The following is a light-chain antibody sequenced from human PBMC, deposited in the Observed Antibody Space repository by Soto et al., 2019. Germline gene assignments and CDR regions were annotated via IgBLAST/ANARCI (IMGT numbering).Light chain of an antibody. CDR2: SNN. CDR1: SSNIGRNT. CDR3: AAWDDSLNAVG. J-gene: IGLJ2*01. Sequence: QSVLTQPPSASGTPGQRVTISCSGSSSNIGRNTVNWYQQLPGTAPKVLIYSNNQRPSGVPDRLSGSKSGTSASLAISGLQSEDEADYYCAAWDDSLNAVGFGGWTKLTVL. V-gene: IGLV1-44*01.